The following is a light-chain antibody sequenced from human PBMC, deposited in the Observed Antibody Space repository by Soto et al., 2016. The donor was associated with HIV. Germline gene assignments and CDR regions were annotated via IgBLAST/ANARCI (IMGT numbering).Light chain of an antibody. CDR1: QGILNS. J-gene: IGKJ4*01. CDR3: QQHGNLPHT. V-gene: IGKV1-NL1*01. Sequence: DIHLTQSPSSLSASVGDRVMITCRASQGILNSLAWYQQKPGKAPKLLLYTVSRLGTGVPSRFSGSASGTEFTLTISSLQPEDIATYFCQQHGNLPHTFGGGTKVEI. CDR2: TVS.